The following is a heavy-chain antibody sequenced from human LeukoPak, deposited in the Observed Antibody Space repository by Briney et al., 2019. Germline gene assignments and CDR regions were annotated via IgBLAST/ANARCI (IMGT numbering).Heavy chain of an antibody. CDR1: GFSFSTYA. Sequence: QPGGSLRLSYAASGFSFSTYAMTWVRQAPGRGLEWVSAIDWTSHYIFYRDSVQGRFTTSRDNSRATLFLQMNSLTAEDSAVYYCAKNFAPGNAFYDFWGQGVLVTVSS. CDR3: AKNFAPGNAFYDF. J-gene: IGHJ4*02. CDR2: IDWTSHYI. V-gene: IGHV3-23*01. D-gene: IGHD1-1*01.